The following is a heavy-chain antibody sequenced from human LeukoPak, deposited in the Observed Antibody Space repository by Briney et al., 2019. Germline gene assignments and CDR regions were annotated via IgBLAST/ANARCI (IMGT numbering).Heavy chain of an antibody. Sequence: LSLTCAVSGGSISSGGYSWSWVRQAPGKGLEWVSAISGSGGSTYYADSVKGRFTISRDNSKNTLYLQMNSLRAEDTAVYYCTIAAADSYWGQGTLVTVSS. J-gene: IGHJ4*02. D-gene: IGHD6-13*01. CDR2: ISGSGGST. CDR3: TIAAADSY. CDR1: GGSISSGGYS. V-gene: IGHV3-23*01.